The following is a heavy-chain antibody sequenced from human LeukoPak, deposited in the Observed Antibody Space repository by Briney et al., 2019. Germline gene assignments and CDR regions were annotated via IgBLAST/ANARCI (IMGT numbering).Heavy chain of an antibody. D-gene: IGHD2-21*02. Sequence: SQTLSLTCTVSGGSIAGSGWHWSWLRRPPGKGLEWIAYIYHSGGTYSSPPLRNRVTISVDRYKNQFFLNLRSATDADTAMYYCARGPIGGVVLETALGYFDPWGQGTLVTVSS. CDR3: ARGPIGGVVLETALGYFDP. CDR2: IYHSGGT. V-gene: IGHV4-30-2*01. J-gene: IGHJ5*02. CDR1: GGSIAGSGWH.